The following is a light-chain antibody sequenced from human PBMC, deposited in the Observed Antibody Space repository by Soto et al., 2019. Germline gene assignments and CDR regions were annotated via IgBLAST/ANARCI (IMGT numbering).Light chain of an antibody. CDR1: QSISRH. Sequence: DIQMTQSPSSLSASLGDRVTITCRASQSISRHLNWYQQKPGKAPRLLIYAASSLQSGVPSRFSGSACGTYSILTITRQQHEDSATYYCQHTYNMPRTFGPGTKVDIK. J-gene: IGKJ3*01. V-gene: IGKV1-39*01. CDR2: AAS. CDR3: QHTYNMPRT.